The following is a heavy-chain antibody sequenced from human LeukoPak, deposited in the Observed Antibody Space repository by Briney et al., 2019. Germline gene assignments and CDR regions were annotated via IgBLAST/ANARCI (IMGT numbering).Heavy chain of an antibody. CDR3: ASPTCYYDSSGVRDGDAFDI. CDR2: IIPIFGTA. CDR1: GGTFSSYA. J-gene: IGHJ3*02. D-gene: IGHD3-22*01. V-gene: IGHV1-69*05. Sequence: SVKVSCKASGGTFSSYAISWVRQAPGQGLEWMGGIIPIFGTANYAQKFQGRVTITTDESTSTAYMELSSLRSEDTAVYYCASPTCYYDSSGVRDGDAFDIWGQGTMVTVSS.